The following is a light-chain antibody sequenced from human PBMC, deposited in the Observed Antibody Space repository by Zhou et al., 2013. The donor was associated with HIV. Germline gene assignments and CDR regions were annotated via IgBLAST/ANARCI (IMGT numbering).Light chain of an antibody. J-gene: IGKJ1*01. CDR1: QSITSY. CDR3: QQSYSTPWT. Sequence: DIQMTQSPSTLSASVGDRVTITCRASQSITSYLNWYQQKPGKAPKVLIYAASSLQGGVPSRFSGSGSATDFTLTISSLQPEDFATYYCQQSYSTPWTFGQGTKVEIK. V-gene: IGKV1-39*01. CDR2: AAS.